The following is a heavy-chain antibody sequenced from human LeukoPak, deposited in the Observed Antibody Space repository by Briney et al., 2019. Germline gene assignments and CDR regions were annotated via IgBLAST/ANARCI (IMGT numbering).Heavy chain of an antibody. D-gene: IGHD1-14*01. V-gene: IGHV3-21*01. CDR1: GFTFSNYN. CDR3: ARDLLPGDY. J-gene: IGHJ4*02. Sequence: GGSLRLSCAASGFTFSNYNMNWVRQAPGKGLEWVSSISSSSTYIYYADSVKGRFTISRDNAKKSLFLQMNSLRAEDTAVYYCARDLLPGDYWGQGTLVTVSS. CDR2: ISSSSTYI.